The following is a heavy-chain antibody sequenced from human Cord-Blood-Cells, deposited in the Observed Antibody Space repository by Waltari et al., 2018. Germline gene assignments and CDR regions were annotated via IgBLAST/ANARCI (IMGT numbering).Heavy chain of an antibody. CDR3: ARAVAVADENYYGMDV. D-gene: IGHD6-19*01. CDR2: ISSSGSTI. V-gene: IGHV3-48*03. CDR1: GFTFRSYE. J-gene: IGHJ6*02. Sequence: EVQLVESGGGLVQPGGSLRLSCAASGFTFRSYEMNWVRQAPGKGLEWVSYISSSGSTIYYADSVKGRVTISRENAKNSLYLQMNSLRAEDTAVYYCARAVAVADENYYGMDVWGQGTTVTVSS.